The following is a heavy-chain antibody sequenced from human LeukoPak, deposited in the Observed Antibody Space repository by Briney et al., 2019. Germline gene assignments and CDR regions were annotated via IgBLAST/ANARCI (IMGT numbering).Heavy chain of an antibody. CDR2: INHSGST. D-gene: IGHD3-22*01. V-gene: IGHV4-34*01. CDR1: GGSFSGYY. CDR3: ARKPTYYYDSSGYPDY. J-gene: IGHJ4*02. Sequence: PSETLSLTCAVYGGSFSGYYWSWIRQPPGKGLEWMGEINHSGSTNYNSSLKSRVTISVDTSKTQFSLKLSSVTAADTAVYYCARKPTYYYDSSGYPDYWGQGTLVTVSS.